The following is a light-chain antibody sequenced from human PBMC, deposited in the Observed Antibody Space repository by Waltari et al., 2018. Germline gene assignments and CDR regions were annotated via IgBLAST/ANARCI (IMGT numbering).Light chain of an antibody. Sequence: IQLTQSPFSLSASVGDRVTFICRASQGISSYLAWYQQKPGKAPKLLIYAASTLQSVVPSRFSGSGSGTDFTLTISSLQPEDFATYYCQQLNSYPGTFGQGTKLEIK. V-gene: IGKV1-9*01. CDR2: AAS. CDR3: QQLNSYPGT. J-gene: IGKJ2*02. CDR1: QGISSY.